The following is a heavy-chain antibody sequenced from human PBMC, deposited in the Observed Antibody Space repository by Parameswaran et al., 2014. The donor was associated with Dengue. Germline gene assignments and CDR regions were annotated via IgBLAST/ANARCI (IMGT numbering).Heavy chain of an antibody. D-gene: IGHD5-18*01. CDR3: ARDRRLADTAFSYMDV. V-gene: IGHV3-33*01. J-gene: IGHJ6*03. Sequence: WIRQPPGKGLEWVAVIWYDGSNKYYADSVKGRFTISRDNSKNALYLQMNSLRAEDTAVYYCARDRRLADTAFSYMDVWGKGTTVTVSS. CDR2: IWYDGSNK.